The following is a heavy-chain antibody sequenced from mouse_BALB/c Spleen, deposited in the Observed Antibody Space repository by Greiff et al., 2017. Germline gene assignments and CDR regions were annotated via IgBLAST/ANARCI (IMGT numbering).Heavy chain of an antibody. V-gene: IGHV5-9-4*01. D-gene: IGHD1-2*01. CDR1: GFTFSSYA. CDR3: ASREYYGYDYAMDY. J-gene: IGHJ4*01. CDR2: ISSGGSYT. Sequence: DVKLVESGGGLVKPGGSLKLSCAASGFTFSSYAMSWVRQSPEKRLEWVAEISSGGSYTYYPDTVTGRFTISRDNAKNTLYLEMSSLRSEDTAMYYCASREYYGYDYAMDYWGQGTSVTVSS.